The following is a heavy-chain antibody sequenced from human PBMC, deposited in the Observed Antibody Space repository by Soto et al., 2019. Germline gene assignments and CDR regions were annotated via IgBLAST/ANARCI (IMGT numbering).Heavy chain of an antibody. J-gene: IGHJ4*02. CDR2: ISGGDGSP. CDR3: AKWHTYNYDSPAFSGFDC. CDR1: GFTFSSYA. Sequence: GGSLRLSCLASGFTFSSYAMTWVRQAPGKGLEWVSAISGGDGSPSYADSVKGRFTISRDNSKNTLYLHMNSLRADDTAAYYCAKWHTYNYDSPAFSGFDCRGQGTQFTTSS. V-gene: IGHV3-23*01. D-gene: IGHD3-16*01.